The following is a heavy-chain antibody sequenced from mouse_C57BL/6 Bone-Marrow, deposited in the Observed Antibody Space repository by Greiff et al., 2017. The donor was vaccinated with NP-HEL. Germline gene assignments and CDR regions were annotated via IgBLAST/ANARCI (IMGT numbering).Heavy chain of an antibody. CDR3: ARSRYGSSSFDY. J-gene: IGHJ2*01. CDR2: IYPGGGYT. Sequence: QVQLQQSGAELVRPGTSVKMSCKASGYTFTNYWIGWAKQRPGHGLEWIGDIYPGGGYTNYNEKLKGKATLTVDTSSSTAYMQLSSLTSEDAAVYNSARSRYGSSSFDYWGQGTTLTVSS. D-gene: IGHD1-1*01. CDR1: GYTFTNYW. V-gene: IGHV1-63*01.